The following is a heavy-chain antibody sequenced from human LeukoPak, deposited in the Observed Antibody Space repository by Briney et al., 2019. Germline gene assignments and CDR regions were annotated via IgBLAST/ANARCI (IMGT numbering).Heavy chain of an antibody. CDR1: GFTFRNYN. Sequence: GGSLRLSCAASGFTFRNYNMNWVRQAPGKGLEWVSSINSSSGYIYYADSVKGRFTISRDNAKNSLYLQMNSLRAEDTAVYYCARDATMVPLYYYYMDVWGKGTTVTVSS. V-gene: IGHV3-21*01. D-gene: IGHD3-10*01. J-gene: IGHJ6*03. CDR3: ARDATMVPLYYYYMDV. CDR2: INSSSGYI.